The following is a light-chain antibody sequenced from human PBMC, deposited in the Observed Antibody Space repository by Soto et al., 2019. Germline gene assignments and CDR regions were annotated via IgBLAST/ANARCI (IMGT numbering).Light chain of an antibody. Sequence: QSALTQPASVSGSPGQSITISCTGTSSDVGSYNLVSWYQQPPGKAPKLMIYEGSKRPSGVSNRFSGSKSGNTASLTISGLQAEDEADYYCCSYAGSSTFDFGTGTKLTVL. CDR3: CSYAGSSTFD. J-gene: IGLJ1*01. CDR1: SSDVGSYNL. CDR2: EGS. V-gene: IGLV2-23*03.